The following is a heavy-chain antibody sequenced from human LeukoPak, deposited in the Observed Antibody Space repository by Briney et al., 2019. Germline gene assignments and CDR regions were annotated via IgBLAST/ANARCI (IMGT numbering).Heavy chain of an antibody. V-gene: IGHV3-21*01. J-gene: IGHJ4*02. Sequence: GGSLRLSCAASGFTFSSYSMNWVRQAPGKGLEWVSSISSSSSYIYYAGSVKGRFTISRDNAKNSLYLQMNSLRAEDTAVYYCARDTAAAGTIRYFDYWGQGTLVTVSS. CDR3: ARDTAAAGTIRYFDY. CDR2: ISSSSSYI. CDR1: GFTFSSYS. D-gene: IGHD6-13*01.